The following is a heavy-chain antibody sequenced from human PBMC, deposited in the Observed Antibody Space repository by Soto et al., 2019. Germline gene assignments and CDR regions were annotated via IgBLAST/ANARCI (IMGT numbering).Heavy chain of an antibody. Sequence: GASVKVSCKASGGRFSSYAISWVRQAPGQGLEWMGGIIPIFGTANYAQKFQGRVTITADESTSTACMELSSLRSEDTAVYYCARDIAAAGTNWFDPWGQGTLVTVSS. CDR3: ARDIAAAGTNWFDP. V-gene: IGHV1-69*13. CDR1: GGRFSSYA. J-gene: IGHJ5*02. D-gene: IGHD6-13*01. CDR2: IIPIFGTA.